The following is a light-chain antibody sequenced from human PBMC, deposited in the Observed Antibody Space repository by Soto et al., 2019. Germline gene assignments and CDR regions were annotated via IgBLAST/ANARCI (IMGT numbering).Light chain of an antibody. CDR3: CSYAGSYTYG. V-gene: IGLV2-23*02. CDR2: EVS. CDR1: SSDVGSYNF. Sequence: QSVLTQPASVSGSPGQSITISCTGTSSDVGSYNFVSWYQQHPGKAPKLMIYEVSKRPSGVSNGFSGSKSGNTASLTISGLQAEDEADYYCCSYAGSYTYGFGTGTKVTVL. J-gene: IGLJ1*01.